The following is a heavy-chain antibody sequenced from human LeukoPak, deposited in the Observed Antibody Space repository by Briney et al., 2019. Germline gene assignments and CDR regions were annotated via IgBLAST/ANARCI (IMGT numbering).Heavy chain of an antibody. CDR1: GGSSSGFY. CDR3: ARGGRSYYDY. V-gene: IGHV4-34*10. Sequence: SETLSLTCAVSGGSSSGFYCSWIRQSPEKGLEWIGEINGAGRTDYNPSLQSRVTLSLGPSNNQFSLSLTSVTAADTAIYFCARGGRSYYDYWGQGTLVTVSS. CDR2: INGAGRT. D-gene: IGHD3-16*01. J-gene: IGHJ4*02.